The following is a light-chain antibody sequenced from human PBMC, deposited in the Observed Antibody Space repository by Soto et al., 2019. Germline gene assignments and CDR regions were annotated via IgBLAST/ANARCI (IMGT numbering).Light chain of an antibody. CDR2: DAS. CDR1: QSISSW. V-gene: IGKV1-5*01. CDR3: QQSYSAPIT. Sequence: DIQMTQSPSTLSAYVGDRVTITCRASQSISSWLAWYQQKPGKAPKLLIYDASSLESGVPSRFSGSGSGTDFTLTISSLQPEDFATYYCQQSYSAPITFGQGTRLEI. J-gene: IGKJ5*01.